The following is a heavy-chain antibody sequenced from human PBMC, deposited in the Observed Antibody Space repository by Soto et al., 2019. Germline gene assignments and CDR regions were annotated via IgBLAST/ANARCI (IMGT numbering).Heavy chain of an antibody. CDR3: AKGNGNIVVVVAALDY. CDR2: ISGSGGST. CDR1: GFTFSSYA. V-gene: IGHV3-23*01. J-gene: IGHJ4*02. Sequence: PGVSLRLSCAASGFTFSSYAMSWVRQAPGKGLEWVSAISGSGGSTYYADSVKGRFTISRDNSKNTLYLQMNSLRAEDTAVYYCAKGNGNIVVVVAALDYWGQGTLVTVSS. D-gene: IGHD2-15*01.